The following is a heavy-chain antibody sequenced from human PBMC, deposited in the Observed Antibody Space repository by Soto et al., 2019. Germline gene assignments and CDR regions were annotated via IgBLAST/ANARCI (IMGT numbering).Heavy chain of an antibody. CDR1: GGSISSYY. D-gene: IGHD4-17*01. Sequence: SETLSLTCTVSGGSISSYYWSWIRQPPGKGLEWIGYIYYSGSTYYNPSLKSRVTISVDTSKNQFSLKLSSVTAADTAVYYCARASFDYGDYESLIWFDPWGQGTLVTVSS. V-gene: IGHV4-59*12. J-gene: IGHJ5*02. CDR2: IYYSGST. CDR3: ARASFDYGDYESLIWFDP.